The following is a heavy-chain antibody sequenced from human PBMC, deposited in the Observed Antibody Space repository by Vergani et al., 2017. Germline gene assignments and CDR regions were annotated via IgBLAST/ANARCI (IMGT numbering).Heavy chain of an antibody. Sequence: QVQLVQSGSEVRKHGASVKVSCQVSGYSITELTIHWVRQAPGKGLEWMGGFDPEHGEVTFAHHIQGRVTMTEDISTDTAYMELSSLRPEDTALYYCAIVSYYYDSSGYYLDYWGQGTLVSVSS. D-gene: IGHD3-22*01. J-gene: IGHJ4*02. CDR2: FDPEHGEV. CDR1: GYSITELT. V-gene: IGHV1-24*01. CDR3: AIVSYYYDSSGYYLDY.